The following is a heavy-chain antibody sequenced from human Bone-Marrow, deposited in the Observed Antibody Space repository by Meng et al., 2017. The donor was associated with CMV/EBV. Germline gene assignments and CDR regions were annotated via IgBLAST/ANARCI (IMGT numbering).Heavy chain of an antibody. J-gene: IGHJ1*01. D-gene: IGHD6-13*01. Sequence: VSGGSSSSSNWWSWVRQPPGKGLEWIGEIYHSGSTNYNPSLKSRVTISVDKSKNQFSLKLSSVTAADTAVYYCARAAAAGPAEYFQHWGQGTLVTVSS. CDR3: ARAAAAGPAEYFQH. CDR1: GGSSSSSNW. V-gene: IGHV4-4*02. CDR2: IYHSGST.